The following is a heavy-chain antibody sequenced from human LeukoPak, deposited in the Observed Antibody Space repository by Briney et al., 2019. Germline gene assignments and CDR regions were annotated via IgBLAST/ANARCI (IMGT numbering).Heavy chain of an antibody. J-gene: IGHJ3*02. Sequence: SVKVSCKASGGTFSSYTISWVRQAPGQGLEWMGRIIPILGIANYAQKFQGRVTITADKSTSTAYMELSSLRSEDTAVYYCASRVSSSPPEDAFDIWGQGTMVTVSP. CDR2: IIPILGIA. V-gene: IGHV1-69*02. CDR1: GGTFSSYT. CDR3: ASRVSSSPPEDAFDI. D-gene: IGHD6-13*01.